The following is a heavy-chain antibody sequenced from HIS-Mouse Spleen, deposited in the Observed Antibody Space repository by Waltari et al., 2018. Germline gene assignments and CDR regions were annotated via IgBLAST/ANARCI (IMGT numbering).Heavy chain of an antibody. CDR3: AREIPYSSSWYDWYFDL. Sequence: QLQLQESGPGLVKPSETLSLTCTVSGGSIRSSSYYWGWIRQPPGKGLEWIGSIYSGSTYYNPSLKSRVTISVDTSKNQFSLKLSSVTAADTAVYYCAREIPYSSSWYDWYFDLWGSGTLVTVSS. D-gene: IGHD6-13*01. V-gene: IGHV4-39*07. J-gene: IGHJ2*01. CDR1: GGSIRSSSYY. CDR2: IYSGST.